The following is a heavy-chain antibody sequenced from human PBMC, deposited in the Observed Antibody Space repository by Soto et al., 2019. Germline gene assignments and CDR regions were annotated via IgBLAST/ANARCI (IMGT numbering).Heavy chain of an antibody. CDR3: ARERVQLWSSDRDFDY. J-gene: IGHJ4*02. D-gene: IGHD5-18*01. CDR1: GFTFSSYA. CDR2: ISFDGSNK. Sequence: GGTLRLSCAASGFTFSSYALHWVRQATGKGRQRVAVISFDGSNKYYAGSVKGRFTISRDNSKSTLYLQMNSLRAEDTAVYYCARERVQLWSSDRDFDYWGQGTLVTVSS. V-gene: IGHV3-30-3*01.